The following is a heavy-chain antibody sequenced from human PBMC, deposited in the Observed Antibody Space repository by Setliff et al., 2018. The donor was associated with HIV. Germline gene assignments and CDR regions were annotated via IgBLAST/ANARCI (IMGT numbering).Heavy chain of an antibody. CDR3: ARQGYSTPLRYNWFDP. V-gene: IGHV4-39*01. D-gene: IGHD6-13*01. Sequence: SETLSLTCTVSGGSISSSSYYWGWIRQPPGKGLEWIGSIYYSGSTYYNPSLKSRVTISVDTSKNQFSLKLSSVTAADTAVYYCARQGYSTPLRYNWFDPWGQGTLVTVS. CDR2: IYYSGST. J-gene: IGHJ5*02. CDR1: GGSISSSSYY.